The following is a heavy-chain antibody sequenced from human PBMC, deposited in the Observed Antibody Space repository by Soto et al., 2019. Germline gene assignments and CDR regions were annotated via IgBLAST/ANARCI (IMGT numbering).Heavy chain of an antibody. CDR1: GYTFTSYT. D-gene: IGHD3-22*01. CDR3: ARDRLRGYDSSGFYS. J-gene: IGHJ4*02. CDR2: INADNGNT. V-gene: IGHV1-3*01. Sequence: GASVKVSCKASGYTFTSYTMHWVRQAPGQRLEWMGWINADNGNTKYSQKFQDRVTMTTATSTNTVFLELRSLKSDDTAIYYCARDRLRGYDSSGFYSWGQGTMVTVSS.